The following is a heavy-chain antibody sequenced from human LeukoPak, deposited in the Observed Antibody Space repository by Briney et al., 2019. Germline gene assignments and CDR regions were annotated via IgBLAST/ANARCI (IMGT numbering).Heavy chain of an antibody. CDR3: ARDLPAGGDDSSGYYY. J-gene: IGHJ4*02. Sequence: PSETLSLTCTVSGGSISSSSYYWGWIRQPPGKGLEWIGSIYYSGSTYYNPSLKSRVTISIDTSKNQFSLKLSSVTAADTAVYYCARDLPAGGDDSSGYYYWGQGTLVTVSS. V-gene: IGHV4-39*07. D-gene: IGHD3-22*01. CDR2: IYYSGST. CDR1: GGSISSSSYY.